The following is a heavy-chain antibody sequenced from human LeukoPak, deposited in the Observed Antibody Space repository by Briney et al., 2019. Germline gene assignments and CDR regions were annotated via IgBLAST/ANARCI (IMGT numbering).Heavy chain of an antibody. V-gene: IGHV3-48*03. CDR2: ISSSGSTI. CDR1: GFTFSSYG. D-gene: IGHD5-18*01. CDR3: ARGTAMVIFGY. J-gene: IGHJ4*02. Sequence: GGSLRLSSAASGFTFSSYGMNWVRQAPGKGLEWVSYISSSGSTIYYADSVKGRFTISRDNAKNSLYLQMNSLRAEDTAVYYCARGTAMVIFGYWGQGTLVTVSS.